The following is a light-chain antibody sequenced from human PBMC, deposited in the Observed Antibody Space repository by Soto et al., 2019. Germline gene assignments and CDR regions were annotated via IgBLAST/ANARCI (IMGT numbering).Light chain of an antibody. CDR3: QQYGSSVYT. V-gene: IGKV3-20*01. J-gene: IGKJ2*01. CDR1: QTVSSSY. Sequence: EIVLTQSPGTLSLSPGERATLSCRASQTVSSSYLAWYQQKPGQAPRLLIYDASSRATGIPDRFSGSGSGTDFTLTISRLEPEDFAVYYCQQYGSSVYTFGQGTKVDIK. CDR2: DAS.